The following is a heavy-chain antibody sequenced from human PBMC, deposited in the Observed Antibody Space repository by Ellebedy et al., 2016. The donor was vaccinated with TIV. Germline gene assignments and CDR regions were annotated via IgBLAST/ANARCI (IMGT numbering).Heavy chain of an antibody. Sequence: GGSLRLXCAASGFTVDSDYMNWVRQVPGKGLQWVSVIYIGGSTYYSASVKGRFTISRDTSKNTLYLQMNSLRPEDTALYYCARASAWNAFDIWGRGTMVTVSS. V-gene: IGHV3-53*01. D-gene: IGHD6-6*01. CDR3: ARASAWNAFDI. J-gene: IGHJ3*02. CDR1: GFTVDSDY. CDR2: IYIGGST.